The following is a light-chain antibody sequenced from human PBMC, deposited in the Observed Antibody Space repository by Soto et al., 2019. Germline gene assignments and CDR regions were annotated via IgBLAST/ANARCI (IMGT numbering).Light chain of an antibody. CDR2: GAS. Sequence: EREMTQSPATLSVSPGERVTLSCRASQSVSGNLAWYQQRAGQPPRLLIYGASTRATGIPARFSGSGSGTEFTLTISSLQSEDFAVYYCQQYNNWPSWTFGQGTKVEIK. J-gene: IGKJ1*01. CDR1: QSVSGN. CDR3: QQYNNWPSWT. V-gene: IGKV3-15*01.